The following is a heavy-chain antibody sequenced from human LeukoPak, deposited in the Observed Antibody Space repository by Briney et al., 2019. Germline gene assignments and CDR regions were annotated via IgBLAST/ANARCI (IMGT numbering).Heavy chain of an antibody. D-gene: IGHD2-2*01. Sequence: PGGSLRLSCAASGFTVSSNYMSWVRQAPGKGLEWVSVIYSGGSTYYADSVKGRFTISRDNSKNTLYLQMNSLRAEDTAVYYCARDHWYCSCTSCYSDYWGQGTLVTVSS. CDR1: GFTVSSNY. CDR2: IYSGGST. CDR3: ARDHWYCSCTSCYSDY. V-gene: IGHV3-53*01. J-gene: IGHJ4*02.